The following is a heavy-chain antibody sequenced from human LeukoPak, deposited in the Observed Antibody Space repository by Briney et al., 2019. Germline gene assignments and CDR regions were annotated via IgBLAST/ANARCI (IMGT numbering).Heavy chain of an antibody. D-gene: IGHD6-13*01. V-gene: IGHV5-51*01. Sequence: GESLKISCKGSGYTFTTHWIGWVRQMPGKGLEWVGIIYPGDSDPRYSPSFQGQVTISADKSISTAYLQWSSLKASDGAMYYCARHGLGSSWFGFDYWGQGALVTVSS. J-gene: IGHJ4*02. CDR1: GYTFTTHW. CDR3: ARHGLGSSWFGFDY. CDR2: IYPGDSDP.